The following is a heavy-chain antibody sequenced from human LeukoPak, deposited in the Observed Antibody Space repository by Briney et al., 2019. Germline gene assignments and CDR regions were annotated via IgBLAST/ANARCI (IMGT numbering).Heavy chain of an antibody. J-gene: IGHJ4*02. CDR2: ISSSSSYI. D-gene: IGHD6-19*01. CDR3: ARDQDSSGWTNYFDY. Sequence: PGGSLRLSCAASGLTFSSYSMNWVRQAPGKGLEWVSSISSSSSYIYYADSVKGRFTISRDNAKNSLYLQMNSLRAEDTAVYYCARDQDSSGWTNYFDYWGQGTLVSVSS. CDR1: GLTFSSYS. V-gene: IGHV3-21*01.